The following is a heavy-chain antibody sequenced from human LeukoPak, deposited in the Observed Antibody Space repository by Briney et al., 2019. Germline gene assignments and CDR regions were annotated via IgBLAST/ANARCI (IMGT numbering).Heavy chain of an antibody. CDR2: INPSGGST. V-gene: IGHV1-46*01. CDR1: GYTFTRYY. J-gene: IGHJ6*02. CDR3: ARSGFGYSGMDV. Sequence: GASVKVSDKASGYTFTRYYMHWVRQAPGQGLEWMGIINPSGGSTSYAQKFQGRVTMTRDTSTCTVYMELSSLRSEDTAVYYCARSGFGYSGMDVWGQGTAVTVSS. D-gene: IGHD3-3*01.